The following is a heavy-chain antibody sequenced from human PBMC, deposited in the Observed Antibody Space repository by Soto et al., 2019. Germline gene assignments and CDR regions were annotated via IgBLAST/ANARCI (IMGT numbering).Heavy chain of an antibody. CDR1: GGSISSGDYY. J-gene: IGHJ6*02. CDR2: IYYSGST. CDR3: ARGHRRRTGTHLRGQQYGMDV. V-gene: IGHV4-30-4*01. D-gene: IGHD1-1*01. Sequence: PSETLSLTCTVSGGSISSGDYYWSWIRQPPGKGLEWIGYIYYSGSTNYNPSLKSRVTISVDTSKNQFSLKLSSVTAADTAVYYCARGHRRRTGTHLRGQQYGMDVWGQGTTVTVSS.